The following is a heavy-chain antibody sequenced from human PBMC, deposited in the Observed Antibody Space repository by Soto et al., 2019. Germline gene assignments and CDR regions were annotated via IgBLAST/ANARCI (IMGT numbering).Heavy chain of an antibody. CDR1: GGSFSGYY. CDR3: ARGRVWSGYYDYYYYMDV. D-gene: IGHD3-3*01. V-gene: IGHV4-34*01. CDR2: INHSGST. J-gene: IGHJ6*03. Sequence: ASETLPLTSAVYGGSFSGYYWSWIRQPPGKGLEWIGEINHSGSTNYNPSLKSRVTISVDTSKNQLSLKLSSVTAADTAVYYCARGRVWSGYYDYYYYMDVWVKGTTVTVSS.